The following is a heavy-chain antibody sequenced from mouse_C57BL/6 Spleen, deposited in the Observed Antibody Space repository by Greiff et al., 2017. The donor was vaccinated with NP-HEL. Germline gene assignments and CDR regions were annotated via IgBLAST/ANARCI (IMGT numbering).Heavy chain of an antibody. Sequence: EVKLMESGGGLVQSGRSLRLSCATSGFTFSDFYMEWVRQAPGKGLEWIAASRNKANDYTTEYSASVKGRFIVSRDTSQSILYLQMNALRAEDTAIYYCARDGVTTGYFDVWGTGTTVTVSS. D-gene: IGHD1-1*01. V-gene: IGHV7-1*01. CDR3: ARDGVTTGYFDV. CDR2: SRNKANDYTT. J-gene: IGHJ1*03. CDR1: GFTFSDFY.